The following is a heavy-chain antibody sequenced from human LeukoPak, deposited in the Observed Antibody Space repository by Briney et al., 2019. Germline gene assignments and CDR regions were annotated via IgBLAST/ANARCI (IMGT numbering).Heavy chain of an antibody. CDR3: ARRVSSSGFDAFDV. J-gene: IGHJ3*01. V-gene: IGHV5-51*01. Sequence: GESLKISFKGSGYRFATYWIGWVRPMPGKGLEWMGINYPGDSDTTYSPSFQGQATMSADKSIRTAYLQWSSLKASDTAMYYCARRVSSSGFDAFDVWGQGTMVTVSS. D-gene: IGHD5-12*01. CDR2: NYPGDSDT. CDR1: GYRFATYW.